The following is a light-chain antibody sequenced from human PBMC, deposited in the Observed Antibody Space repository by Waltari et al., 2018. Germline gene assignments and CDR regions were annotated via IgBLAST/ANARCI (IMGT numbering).Light chain of an antibody. J-gene: IGKJ4*01. CDR2: KAS. V-gene: IGKV1-5*03. CDR1: QSISSW. CDR3: QQYNSYLLT. Sequence: DIQMTQSPSTLSVSVGDRVTITCRASQSISSWLAWYQQKPGKAPKLLIYKASSLESGVPSRFSGSGSGTEFTLTISSLQPDDFATYYCQQYNSYLLTFGGGTKVEIK.